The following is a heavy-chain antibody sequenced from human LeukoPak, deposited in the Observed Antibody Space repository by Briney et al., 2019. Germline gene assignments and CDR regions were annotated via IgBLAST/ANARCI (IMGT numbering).Heavy chain of an antibody. CDR3: ATDVISVGGLGF. CDR1: GYTFTDYY. CDR2: VDPENGET. Sequence: ATVKISCKSSGYTFTDYYIHWVQQDPGKGLEWMGRVDPENGETVYAENFQGRVTMTADTSTDTAYMELSSLRSEDSAVYYCATDVISVGGLGFWGQGTLVTVSS. J-gene: IGHJ4*02. D-gene: IGHD2/OR15-2a*01. V-gene: IGHV1-69-2*01.